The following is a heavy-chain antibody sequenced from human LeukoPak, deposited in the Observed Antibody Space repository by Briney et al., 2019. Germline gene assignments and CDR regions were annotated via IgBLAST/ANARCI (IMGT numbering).Heavy chain of an antibody. J-gene: IGHJ6*03. CDR2: IYYTGST. Sequence: PSETLSLTCTVSGGSISNYYWNWIRQPPGKGLEWIGYIYYTGSTNYNPSLKSRVTMSVDTSKNQFSLKLSSVTAADTAVYFCARDRFDDSSGYYYHYYYYMNVWGKGTTVTVSS. CDR3: ARDRFDDSSGYYYHYYYYMNV. D-gene: IGHD3-22*01. V-gene: IGHV4-59*12. CDR1: GGSISNYY.